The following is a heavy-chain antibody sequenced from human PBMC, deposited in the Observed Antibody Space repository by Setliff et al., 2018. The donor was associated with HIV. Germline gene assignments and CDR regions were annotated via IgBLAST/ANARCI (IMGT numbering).Heavy chain of an antibody. D-gene: IGHD1-26*01. CDR3: ARASWEWEPSAEYFQH. Sequence: ASVKVSCKASGGTFSNYAISWVRQAPGQGLEWMAGFSGYNGQTKDAQKFQGRLIMTTDTATSTSYVEMRSPRSDDTAVYYCARASWEWEPSAEYFQHWGQGTLVTVSS. V-gene: IGHV1-18*01. CDR1: GGTFSNYA. CDR2: FSGYNGQT. J-gene: IGHJ1*01.